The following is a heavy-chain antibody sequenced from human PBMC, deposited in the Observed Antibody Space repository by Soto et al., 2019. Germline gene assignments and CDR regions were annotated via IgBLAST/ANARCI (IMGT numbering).Heavy chain of an antibody. J-gene: IGHJ4*02. Sequence: QVQLVQSGAEVKKPGASVKVSCKASGYTFTSYGIRWVRQAPGQGLEWMGWISAYNGNTNYAQKLQGRVTKTTDTSAITAYMKLRSLNSHDTAVYYSARTDYPVDYWGQGTLVNVPS. V-gene: IGHV1-18*01. CDR1: GYTFTSYG. D-gene: IGHD3-16*01. CDR2: ISAYNGNT. CDR3: ARTDYPVDY.